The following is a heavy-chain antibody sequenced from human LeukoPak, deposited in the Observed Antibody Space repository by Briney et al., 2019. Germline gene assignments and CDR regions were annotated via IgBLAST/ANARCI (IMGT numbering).Heavy chain of an antibody. CDR1: GDSISSGGYS. D-gene: IGHD6-13*01. Sequence: NRSETLSLTCAVSGDSISSGGYSWSWIRQTPGKGLEWIAYIHDSGSTYNNPSLKSRLSISIDTSKNQFSLKLNSVTAADTAVYYCARVVAAAGNNWFDPWGQGTLVTVSS. CDR3: ARVVAAAGNNWFDP. CDR2: IHDSGST. J-gene: IGHJ5*02. V-gene: IGHV4-30-4*07.